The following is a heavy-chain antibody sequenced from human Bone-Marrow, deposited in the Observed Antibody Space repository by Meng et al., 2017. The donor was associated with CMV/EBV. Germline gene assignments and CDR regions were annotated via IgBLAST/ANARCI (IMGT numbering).Heavy chain of an antibody. CDR2: IHPNSGGT. Sequence: SRYPFTGYYMHLVRPAPGQGLEWMGWIHPNSGGTNYAQKFQGRVTMTRDTSISTAYVELSRLRSDDTAVYYCARESDYVWGSYSFDYWGQGTLVTVSS. CDR3: ARESDYVWGSYSFDY. D-gene: IGHD3-16*01. V-gene: IGHV1-2*02. J-gene: IGHJ4*02. CDR1: RYPFTGYY.